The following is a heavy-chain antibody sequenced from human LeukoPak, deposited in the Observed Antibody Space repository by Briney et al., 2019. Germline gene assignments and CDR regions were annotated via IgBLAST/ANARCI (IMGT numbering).Heavy chain of an antibody. V-gene: IGHV3-9*01. Sequence: GGSLRLSCAASGFTFDDYAMHWVRQAPGKGLEWVSGISWNSGSIGYADSVKGRFTISRDNAKNSLYLQMNSLRAEDPALYYCAKGLSAVAGTRSAFDIWGQGTMVTVSS. D-gene: IGHD6-19*01. CDR1: GFTFDDYA. J-gene: IGHJ3*02. CDR3: AKGLSAVAGTRSAFDI. CDR2: ISWNSGSI.